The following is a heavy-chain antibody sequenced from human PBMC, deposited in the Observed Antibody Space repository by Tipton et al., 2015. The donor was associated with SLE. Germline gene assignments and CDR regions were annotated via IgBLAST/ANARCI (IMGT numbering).Heavy chain of an antibody. CDR1: GFTFDDYA. J-gene: IGHJ4*02. V-gene: IGHV3-9*01. D-gene: IGHD6-19*01. Sequence: SPRLSCAASGFTFDDYAMHWVRQAPGKGLEGVSGISCNSGSIGYADSVKGRSTISIYNAKNSLYLQMNSLRAEDTAVYYCARDQYSSGRWDYWGQGALVTVSS. CDR3: ARDQYSSGRWDY. CDR2: ISCNSGSI.